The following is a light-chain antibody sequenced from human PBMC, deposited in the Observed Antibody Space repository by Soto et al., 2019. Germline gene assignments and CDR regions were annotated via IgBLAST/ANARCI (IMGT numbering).Light chain of an antibody. V-gene: IGLV1-40*01. Sequence: QSVLTQPPSVSGAPGQSVTISCTGSSSNFGAGYDVHWYQQLPGTAPKLLIYGNSNRPSGVPDRFSGSKSGTSASLAITGLQAEDEADYYCQSYDSSLSGYVFGTGTKVTVL. CDR2: GNS. CDR3: QSYDSSLSGYV. CDR1: SSNFGAGYD. J-gene: IGLJ1*01.